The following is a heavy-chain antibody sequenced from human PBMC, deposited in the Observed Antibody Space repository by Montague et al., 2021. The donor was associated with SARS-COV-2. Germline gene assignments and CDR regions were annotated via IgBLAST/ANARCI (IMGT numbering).Heavy chain of an antibody. CDR2: ISGSCGST. Sequence: SLRLSCAASGFTFSSYAMSWVRQAPGKGLEWVSGISGSCGSTYYADSVKGRFTISRDNSKNTLYLQMNSLRAEDTAVYYCAKDASYDILSGPWRLWGRFDFDIWGQGTMVTVSS. D-gene: IGHD3-9*01. CDR3: AKDASYDILSGPWRLWGRFDFDI. V-gene: IGHV3-23*01. CDR1: GFTFSSYA. J-gene: IGHJ3*02.